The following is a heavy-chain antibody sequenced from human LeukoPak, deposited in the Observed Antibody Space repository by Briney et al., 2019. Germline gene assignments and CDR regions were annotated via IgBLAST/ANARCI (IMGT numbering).Heavy chain of an antibody. CDR2: ISYSGST. J-gene: IGHJ6*02. Sequence: SETLSLTCTVSGGSIRSYYWSWLRQPPGKGLEWIGYISYSGSTNYNPSLKSRVTISVDTSKNQFSLKLSSVTAADTAVYFCARVVTSTYYYYGMDVWGQGTTVTVSS. D-gene: IGHD4-23*01. V-gene: IGHV4-59*01. CDR3: ARVVTSTYYYYGMDV. CDR1: GGSIRSYY.